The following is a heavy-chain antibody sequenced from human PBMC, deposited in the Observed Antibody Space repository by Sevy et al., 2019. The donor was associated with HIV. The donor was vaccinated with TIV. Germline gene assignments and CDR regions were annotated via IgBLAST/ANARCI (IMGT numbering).Heavy chain of an antibody. CDR1: GVSISTHS. Sequence: SETLSLTCTVSGVSISTHSWSWIRQPPGKGLEYIGYIYYNGNVNYNPSFQSRITISGDTSMSQLSLNLTSVTAADTAVYYCAKDMDTFYGMDVWGQGTTVTVSS. V-gene: IGHV4-59*11. D-gene: IGHD3-10*01. CDR3: AKDMDTFYGMDV. CDR2: IYYNGNV. J-gene: IGHJ6*02.